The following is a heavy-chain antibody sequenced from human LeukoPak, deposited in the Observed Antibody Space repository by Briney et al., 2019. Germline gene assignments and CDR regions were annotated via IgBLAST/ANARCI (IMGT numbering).Heavy chain of an antibody. V-gene: IGHV3-7*01. CDR1: GCTLSRYW. CDR3: AREMITFGGVIDPGAFDI. D-gene: IGHD3-16*02. J-gene: IGHJ3*02. CDR2: IKQDGSEK. Sequence: GWSLRLSCAASGCTLSRYWMSWLRQAPGKGLEGVANIKQDGSEKYYVDSVKGRFTISRDNAKNSLYLQMNSLRAEDTAVYYCAREMITFGGVIDPGAFDIWGQGTMVTVSS.